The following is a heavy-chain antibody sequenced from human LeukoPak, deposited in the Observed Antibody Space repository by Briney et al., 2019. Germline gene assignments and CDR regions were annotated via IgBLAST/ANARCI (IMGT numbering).Heavy chain of an antibody. D-gene: IGHD4-4*01. CDR1: GGSISSGGYS. Sequence: TSQTLSLTCAVSGGSISSGGYSWSWIRQPPGKGLEWIGYIYHSGSTYYNPSLKSRVTISVDRSKNQLSLKLSTVTAADTAVYYCARSYSKTLWFDPWGQGTLVTVSS. J-gene: IGHJ5*02. CDR2: IYHSGST. CDR3: ARSYSKTLWFDP. V-gene: IGHV4-30-2*01.